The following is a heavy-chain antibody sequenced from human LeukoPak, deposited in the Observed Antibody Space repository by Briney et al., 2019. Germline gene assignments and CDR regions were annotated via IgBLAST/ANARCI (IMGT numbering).Heavy chain of an antibody. V-gene: IGHV1-2*02. Sequence: ASVKVSCKASGYTFTGYYMHWVRQAPGQGLERMGWINPNSGGTNYAQKFQGRVTMTRDTSISTAYMELSRLRSDDTAVYYCAREVVPAAMGNWFDPWGQGTLVTVSS. D-gene: IGHD2-2*01. J-gene: IGHJ5*02. CDR3: AREVVPAAMGNWFDP. CDR1: GYTFTGYY. CDR2: INPNSGGT.